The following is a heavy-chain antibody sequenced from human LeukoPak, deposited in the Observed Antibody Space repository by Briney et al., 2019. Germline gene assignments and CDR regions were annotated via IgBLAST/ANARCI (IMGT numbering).Heavy chain of an antibody. D-gene: IGHD4-17*01. CDR3: ARGRSTTVTTWYYFDY. Sequence: PSETLSLTCAVYGGSFSGYYWSWIRQPPGKGLEWIGEINHSGSTNYNPSLKSRVTISVDTSKNQLSLKLSSVAAADTAVYYCARGRSTTVTTWYYFDYWGQGTLVTVSS. V-gene: IGHV4-34*01. CDR2: INHSGST. J-gene: IGHJ4*02. CDR1: GGSFSGYY.